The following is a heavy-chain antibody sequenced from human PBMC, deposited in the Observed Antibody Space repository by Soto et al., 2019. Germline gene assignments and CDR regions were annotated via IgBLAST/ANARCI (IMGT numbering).Heavy chain of an antibody. V-gene: IGHV4-38-2*01. Sequence: SETLSLTCAVSGYSISRGYYWGWIRQPPGKGLEWVGSIYHSGSTYYNPSLKSRVTISVDTSKNQFSLKLSSVTAADTAVYYCARARYCTNGVCYTPSQYFDYWGQGTLVTVSS. D-gene: IGHD2-8*01. CDR3: ARARYCTNGVCYTPSQYFDY. CDR1: GYSISRGYY. J-gene: IGHJ4*02. CDR2: IYHSGST.